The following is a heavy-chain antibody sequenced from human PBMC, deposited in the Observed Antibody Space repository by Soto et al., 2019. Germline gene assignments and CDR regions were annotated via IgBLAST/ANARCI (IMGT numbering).Heavy chain of an antibody. J-gene: IGHJ5*02. CDR3: AKCTVDTIVTSGWWNWLDP. V-gene: IGHV3-23*01. D-gene: IGHD6-19*01. CDR2: IRGTNGNT. CDR1: GFTFSSSA. Sequence: EVQLLESGGGLVQPGGSLRLSCAASGFTFSSSAMSWVRQAPGKGLEWVSAIRGTNGNTHYAESVKGRLTISRDNSKKTLYLQMNFLSAEDTAVYYCAKCTVDTIVTSGWWNWLDPWGQGTLVLVSS.